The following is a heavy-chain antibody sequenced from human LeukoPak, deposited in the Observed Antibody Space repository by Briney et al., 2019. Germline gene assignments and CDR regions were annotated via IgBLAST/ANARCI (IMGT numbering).Heavy chain of an antibody. V-gene: IGHV3-53*01. J-gene: IGHJ3*02. CDR1: GFTVSSNY. D-gene: IGHD2-15*01. CDR3: ASTPGPRVVVGGSGAFDI. CDR2: IYSGGST. Sequence: GGSLRLSRAAPGFTVSSNYMSWVRQAPGKGLEWVSVIYSGGSTYYADSVKGRFTISRDNSKNTLYLQMNSLRAEDTAVYYCASTPGPRVVVGGSGAFDIWGQGTMVTVSS.